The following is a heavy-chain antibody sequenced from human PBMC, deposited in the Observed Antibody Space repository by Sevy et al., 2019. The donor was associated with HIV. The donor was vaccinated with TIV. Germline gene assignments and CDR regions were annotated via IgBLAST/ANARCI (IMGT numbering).Heavy chain of an antibody. CDR1: GFTFSTYG. J-gene: IGHJ4*02. V-gene: IGHV3-33*01. D-gene: IGHD4-17*01. CDR3: ARDLEFYDYGDYGPAFMPDY. Sequence: GGSLRLSCAASGFTFSTYGMHWVHQAPGKGLEWVAVMWFDGSNTYYADSVKGRFTISRDIAKNTPHLQMNSLRAEDTAVYYCARDLEFYDYGDYGPAFMPDYWGQGTLVTVSS. CDR2: MWFDGSNT.